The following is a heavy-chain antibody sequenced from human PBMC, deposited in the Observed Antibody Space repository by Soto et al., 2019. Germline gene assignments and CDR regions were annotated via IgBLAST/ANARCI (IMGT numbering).Heavy chain of an antibody. J-gene: IGHJ4*02. CDR3: ARDNQGEQWLVPRDH. V-gene: IGHV1-69*08. Sequence: QVQLVQSGXXXXXXGSSVKVSCKASGGTFSSYTISWVRQAPGQGLEWMGRIIPILGIANYAQKFQGRVTITADKSESTAYMGRSSLRSEDTAVYYCARDNQGEQWLVPRDHWGQGNLVTVSS. CDR2: IIPILGIA. CDR1: GGTFSSYT. D-gene: IGHD6-19*01.